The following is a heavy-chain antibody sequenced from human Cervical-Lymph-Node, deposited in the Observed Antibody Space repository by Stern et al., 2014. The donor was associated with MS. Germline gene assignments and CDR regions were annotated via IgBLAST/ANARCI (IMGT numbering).Heavy chain of an antibody. CDR1: GFSLSNDRMG. CDR2: IHSTDGK. V-gene: IGHV2-26*02. J-gene: IGHJ6*02. D-gene: IGHD4-17*01. Sequence: QVTLRESGPVLVKPTETLTLTCTVSGFSLSNDRMGVSWIRQPPGKALEWLAHIHSTDGKSYSPALRSRLTISKDASKSQVVLTMSNMDPVDTATYYCARYGDYEKAIYGMDVWGQGTTVTVSS. CDR3: ARYGDYEKAIYGMDV.